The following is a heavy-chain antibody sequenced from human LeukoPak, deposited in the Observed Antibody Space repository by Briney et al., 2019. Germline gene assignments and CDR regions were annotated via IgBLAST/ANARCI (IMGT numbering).Heavy chain of an antibody. Sequence: GGSLRLSCAASGFTFSSYAMHWVRQAPGKGLEWVAVISYDGSNKYYADSVKGRFTISRDNSKNTLYLQMNSLRAEDTAVYYCASRRSGVGAIILWGQGTLVTVSS. CDR2: ISYDGSNK. CDR3: ASRRSGVGAIIL. CDR1: GFTFSSYA. D-gene: IGHD1-26*01. V-gene: IGHV3-30*14. J-gene: IGHJ4*02.